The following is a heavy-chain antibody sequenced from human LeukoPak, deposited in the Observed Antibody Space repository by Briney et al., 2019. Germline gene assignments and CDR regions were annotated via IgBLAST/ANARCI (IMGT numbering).Heavy chain of an antibody. V-gene: IGHV3-23*01. J-gene: IGHJ4*02. CDR3: AKGPQYQLLWVGDY. Sequence: PGGSLRLPCAASGFTFSSYGMSWVRQAPGKGLEWVSAISGSGGSTYYADSVKGRFTISRDNSKNTLYLQMNSLRAEDTAVYYCAKGPQYQLLWVGDYWGQGTLVTVSS. D-gene: IGHD2-2*01. CDR2: ISGSGGST. CDR1: GFTFSSYG.